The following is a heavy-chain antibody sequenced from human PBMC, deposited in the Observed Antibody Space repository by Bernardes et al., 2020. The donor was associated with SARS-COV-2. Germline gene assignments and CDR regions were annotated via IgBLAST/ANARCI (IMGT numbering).Heavy chain of an antibody. J-gene: IGHJ4*02. CDR1: GFTFSNYN. D-gene: IGHD2-15*01. CDR3: ACGGSCYFDY. Sequence: GGSLRLSCAASGFTFSNYNMNWVRQAPGKGLEWVSFISSSSSTIYYAYSVKGRFTISRDNAKNSLYLQMNSLRDEDTAVYYCACGGSCYFDYWGQGTLVTVSS. V-gene: IGHV3-48*02. CDR2: ISSSSSTI.